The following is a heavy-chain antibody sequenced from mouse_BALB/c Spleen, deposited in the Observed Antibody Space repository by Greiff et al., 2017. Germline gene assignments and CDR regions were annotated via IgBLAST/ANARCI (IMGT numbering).Heavy chain of an antibody. D-gene: IGHD1-1*02. V-gene: IGHV14-3*02. CDR1: GFNIKDTY. J-gene: IGHJ4*01. CDR3: ASMAFYAMDY. Sequence: VQLQQSGAELVKPGASVKLSCTASGFNIKDTYMHWVKQRPEQGLEWIGRIDPANGNTKYDPKFQGKATITADTSSNTAYLQLSSLTSEDTAVYYCASMAFYAMDYWGQGTSVTVSS. CDR2: IDPANGNT.